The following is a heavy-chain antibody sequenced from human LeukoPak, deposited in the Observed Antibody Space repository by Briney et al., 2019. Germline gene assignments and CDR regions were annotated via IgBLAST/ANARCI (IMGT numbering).Heavy chain of an antibody. J-gene: IGHJ3*02. CDR1: GFTFTSYA. V-gene: IGHV3-30*02. Sequence: PGESLKISCXSSGFTFTSYAIHWVREAPGEGLEWVTYIRYDGSNESYADSVKGRFSISRDNLRNTVFLQMNSLRGEDTAVYYCAIGRSSSSSLNAFDIWGQGTMVTVSS. CDR3: AIGRSSSSSLNAFDI. D-gene: IGHD2-2*01. CDR2: IRYDGSNE.